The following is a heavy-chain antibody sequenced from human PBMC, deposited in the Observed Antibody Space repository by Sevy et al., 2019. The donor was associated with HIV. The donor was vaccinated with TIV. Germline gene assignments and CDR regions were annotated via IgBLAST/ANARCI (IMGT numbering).Heavy chain of an antibody. Sequence: GGSLRLSCAASGFTFSDVWMSWVRQAPGKGLEWVGRIQSRTDGGTTDYAAPVKGRFTISRDDSKNTLYLQMNSLKTEETAVYYCSTEALDGDYGDYYYYGLDVWGQGTTVTVSS. CDR1: GFTFSDVW. CDR2: IQSRTDGGTT. D-gene: IGHD4-17*01. J-gene: IGHJ6*02. CDR3: STEALDGDYGDYYYYGLDV. V-gene: IGHV3-15*01.